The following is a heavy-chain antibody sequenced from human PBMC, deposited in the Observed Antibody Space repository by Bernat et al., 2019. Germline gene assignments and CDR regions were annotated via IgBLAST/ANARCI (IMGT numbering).Heavy chain of an antibody. CDR3: ARDEGTMVRGVIITSYYGMDV. CDR2: ISSSSSTI. V-gene: IGHV3-48*01. Sequence: EVQLVESGGGLVQPGGSLRLSCAASGFTFSSYSMNWVRQAPGKGLEWVSYISSSSSTIYYADSVKGRFTISRDNAKNSLYLQMNSLRAEDTAVYYCARDEGTMVRGVIITSYYGMDVWGQGTTVTVSS. J-gene: IGHJ6*02. D-gene: IGHD3-10*01. CDR1: GFTFSSYS.